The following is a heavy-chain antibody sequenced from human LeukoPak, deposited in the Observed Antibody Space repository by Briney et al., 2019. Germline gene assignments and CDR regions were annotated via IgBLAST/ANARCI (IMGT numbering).Heavy chain of an antibody. Sequence: ASVEVACKASGYIFTSYDINWVRQVTGQGLEWMGWMNPNRGNTGYAQNFQGRVTMTRNTSISTAYMELSSLRSEDTAVYYCARGYYDTNGYYYRLDFWGQGTLLTVSS. CDR3: ARGYYDTNGYYYRLDF. D-gene: IGHD3-22*01. CDR2: MNPNRGNT. V-gene: IGHV1-8*01. J-gene: IGHJ4*02. CDR1: GYIFTSYD.